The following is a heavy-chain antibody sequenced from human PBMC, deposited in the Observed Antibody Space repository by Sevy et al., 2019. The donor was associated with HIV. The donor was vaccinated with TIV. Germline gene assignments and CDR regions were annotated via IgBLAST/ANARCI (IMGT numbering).Heavy chain of an antibody. J-gene: IGHJ4*02. V-gene: IGHV4-59*01. CDR2: TYYSGST. Sequence: SETLSLTCTVSGGSISSYYWSWIRQPPGKGLEWIGYTYYSGSTNYNPSLKSRVTISVDTSKNQFSLKLSSVTAADTAVYYCARSSRGSYLFDYWGQGTLVTVSS. D-gene: IGHD1-26*01. CDR1: GGSISSYY. CDR3: ARSSRGSYLFDY.